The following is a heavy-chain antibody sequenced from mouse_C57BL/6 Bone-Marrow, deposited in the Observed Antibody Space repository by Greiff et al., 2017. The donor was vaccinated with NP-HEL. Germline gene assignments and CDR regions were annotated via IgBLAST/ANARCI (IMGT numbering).Heavy chain of an antibody. CDR3: ARGGSNFLYYFDY. Sequence: EVMLVESGGGLVKPGGSLKLSCAASGFTFSSYAMSWVRQTPEKRLEWVATISDGGSYTYYPDNVKGRFTISRDNAKNNLYLQMSHLKSEDTAMYYCARGGSNFLYYFDYWGQGTTLTVSS. D-gene: IGHD2-5*01. V-gene: IGHV5-4*03. CDR1: GFTFSSYA. CDR2: ISDGGSYT. J-gene: IGHJ2*01.